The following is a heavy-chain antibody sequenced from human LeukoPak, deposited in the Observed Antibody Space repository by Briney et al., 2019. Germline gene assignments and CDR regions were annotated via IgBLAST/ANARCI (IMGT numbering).Heavy chain of an antibody. CDR3: ARDITAAAGRYYYYYYGMDV. V-gene: IGHV3-74*01. J-gene: IGHJ6*02. Sequence: PGGSLRLSCAASGFTFSSYWMHWVRQAPGKGLVWVSRINSDGSSTSYADSVKGRFTISRDNSKNTLYLQMNSLRAEDTAVYYCARDITAAAGRYYYYYYGMDVWGQGTTVTVSS. CDR1: GFTFSSYW. D-gene: IGHD6-13*01. CDR2: INSDGSST.